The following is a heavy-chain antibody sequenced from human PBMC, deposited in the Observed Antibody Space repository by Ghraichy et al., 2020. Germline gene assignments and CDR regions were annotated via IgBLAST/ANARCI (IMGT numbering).Heavy chain of an antibody. V-gene: IGHV3-21*01. D-gene: IGHD2-2*01. CDR2: ISSSSSYI. J-gene: IGHJ4*02. CDR3: ARSLGYCSSTSCYYFDY. CDR1: GFTFSSYS. Sequence: GESLNISCAASGFTFSSYSMNWVRQAPGKGLEWVSSISSSSSYIYYADSVKGRFTISRDNAKNSLYLQMNSLRADDTAVYYCARSLGYCSSTSCYYFDYWGQGTLVTVSS.